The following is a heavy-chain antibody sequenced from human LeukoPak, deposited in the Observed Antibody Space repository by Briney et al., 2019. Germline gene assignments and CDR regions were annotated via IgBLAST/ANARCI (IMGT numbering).Heavy chain of an antibody. CDR3: ARDKREPRYAFDI. V-gene: IGHV4-38-2*02. J-gene: IGHJ3*02. CDR1: GYSISSGYY. D-gene: IGHD1-26*01. Sequence: SETLSLTCTVSGYSISSGYYWGWIRQPPGKGLEWIGSIYHSGSTLYNPSLKSRVTISVDKSKNQFSLKVRSVTAADTAVYYCARDKREPRYAFDIWGQETMVTVSS. CDR2: IYHSGST.